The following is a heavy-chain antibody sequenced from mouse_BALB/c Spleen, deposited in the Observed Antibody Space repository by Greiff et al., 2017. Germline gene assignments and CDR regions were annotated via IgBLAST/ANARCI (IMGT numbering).Heavy chain of an antibody. V-gene: IGHV1-5*01. Sequence: EVQLQQSGTVLARPGASVKMSCKASGYTFTSYWMHWVKQRPGQGLEWIGAIYPGNSDTSYNQKFKGKAKLTAVTSTSTAYMELSSLTNEDSAVYYCTRESQLRPCYAMDYWGQGTSVTVSS. CDR2: IYPGNSDT. D-gene: IGHD1-1*01. CDR3: TRESQLRPCYAMDY. J-gene: IGHJ4*01. CDR1: GYTFTSYW.